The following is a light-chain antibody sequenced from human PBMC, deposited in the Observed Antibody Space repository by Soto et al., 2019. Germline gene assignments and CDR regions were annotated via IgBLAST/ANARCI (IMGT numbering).Light chain of an antibody. Sequence: EIVLPQSPGPLSLSPGERPTLSCRAIQSVSTYLAWYQQRPGQAPRLLIYDASYRATDIPPRFSGSGSGTDFTLTISSLEPEDFTVYYCQQRRSWPPTITFGHGTRLE. CDR2: DAS. CDR3: QQRRSWPPTIT. V-gene: IGKV3-11*01. J-gene: IGKJ5*01. CDR1: QSVSTY.